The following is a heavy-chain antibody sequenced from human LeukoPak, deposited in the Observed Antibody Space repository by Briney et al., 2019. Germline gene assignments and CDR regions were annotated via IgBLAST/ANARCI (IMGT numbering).Heavy chain of an antibody. Sequence: GGSLRLSCAGSGFTFRNYWMSWVRQAAGKGLEWVANIKQDGSEKNFVDSVKGRFTISRDNAKNSLYLQMNSLRVEDTAVYYCARLEQWLTPYWGQGTLVTVSS. V-gene: IGHV3-7*01. CDR1: GFTFRNYW. D-gene: IGHD6-19*01. CDR2: IKQDGSEK. J-gene: IGHJ4*02. CDR3: ARLEQWLTPY.